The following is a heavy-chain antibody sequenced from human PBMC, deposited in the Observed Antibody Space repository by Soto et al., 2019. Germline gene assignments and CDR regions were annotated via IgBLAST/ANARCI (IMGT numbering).Heavy chain of an antibody. J-gene: IGHJ5*02. CDR2: IATYNNNK. CDR3: ARVVRGVVHWFDP. V-gene: IGHV1-18*01. Sequence: HLVQSGPEVKRPGASITVSCKTSGDTFANFGLSWVRQAPGQGIEWMGWIATYNNNKNYAQKFQGRLTLTTDTSTSTAYMELESLGYDDTAVYYCARVVRGVVHWFDPWGQGTLVTVSS. CDR1: GDTFANFG. D-gene: IGHD3-10*01.